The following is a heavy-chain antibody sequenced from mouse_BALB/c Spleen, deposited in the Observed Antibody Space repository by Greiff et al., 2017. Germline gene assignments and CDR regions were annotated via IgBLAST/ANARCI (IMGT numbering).Heavy chain of an antibody. CDR2: IDPANGNT. V-gene: IGHV14-3*02. Sequence: EVQLVESGAELVKPGASVKLSCTASGFNIKDTYMHWVKQRPEQGLEWIGRIDPANGNTKYDPKFQGKATITADTSSNTAYLQLSSLTSEDTAVYYCAFGGSRYYYAMDYWGQGTSVTVSS. CDR1: GFNIKDTY. D-gene: IGHD1-1*01. CDR3: AFGGSRYYYAMDY. J-gene: IGHJ4*01.